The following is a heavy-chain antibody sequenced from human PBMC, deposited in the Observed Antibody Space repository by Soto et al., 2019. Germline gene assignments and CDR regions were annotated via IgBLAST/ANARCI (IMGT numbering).Heavy chain of an antibody. CDR2: IIPLFGTA. J-gene: IGHJ6*02. CDR3: ATSRIRYHSTGYYEGIYGMDV. D-gene: IGHD3-22*01. CDR1: GGTFSNNA. V-gene: IGHV1-69*15. Sequence: QVQLVQSGAEVKKPGSSVKVSCKASGGTFSNNAISWVRQAPGQGLEWMGTIIPLFGTANYAQKLQGRVTITADEPTSTASMALSRLRSADTAVHYCATSRIRYHSTGYYEGIYGMDVWGQWTTVTVSS.